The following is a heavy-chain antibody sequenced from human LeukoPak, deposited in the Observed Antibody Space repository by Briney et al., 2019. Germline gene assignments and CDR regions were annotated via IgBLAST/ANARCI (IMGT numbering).Heavy chain of an antibody. CDR2: IIPIFGTA. CDR1: GATFSSYA. J-gene: IGHJ4*02. CDR3: ARTRSSSSSWYGQFDY. V-gene: IGHV1-69*06. D-gene: IGHD6-13*01. Sequence: GASVKVSCTASGATFSSYAISWVRHAPAQRLEWIGGIIPIFGTANYAQKFQGRVTITADKSTSTAYMELSSLRSEDTAVYYCARTRSSSSSWYGQFDYWGQGTLVTVSS.